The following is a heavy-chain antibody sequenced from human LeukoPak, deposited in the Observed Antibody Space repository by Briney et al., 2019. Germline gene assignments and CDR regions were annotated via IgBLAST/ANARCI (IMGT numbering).Heavy chain of an antibody. CDR3: ARDRVEVYYYYYYMDV. J-gene: IGHJ6*03. CDR1: GFTFSDYY. V-gene: IGHV3-11*04. CDR2: ISSSGSTI. D-gene: IGHD5/OR15-5a*01. Sequence: GGSLRLSCAASGFTFSDYYMSWIRQAPGKGLEWVSYISSSGSTIYYADSVKGRFTISRDNAKNSLYLQMNSLRAEDTAVYYCARDRVEVYYYYYYMDVWGKGTTVTVSS.